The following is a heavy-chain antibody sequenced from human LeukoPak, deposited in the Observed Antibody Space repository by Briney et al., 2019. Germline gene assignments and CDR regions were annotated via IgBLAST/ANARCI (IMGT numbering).Heavy chain of an antibody. CDR1: GYTFTGYY. J-gene: IGHJ6*03. Sequence: ASVKVSCKASGYTFTGYYMHWVRQAPGQGLEWMGWINPNSGGTNYAQKFQGRVTMTRDTSISTAYMELSRLRSDDTAVYYCARDCVSGVCYPPYYYYMDVWGKGTTVTVSS. D-gene: IGHD2-8*01. V-gene: IGHV1-2*02. CDR2: INPNSGGT. CDR3: ARDCVSGVCYPPYYYYMDV.